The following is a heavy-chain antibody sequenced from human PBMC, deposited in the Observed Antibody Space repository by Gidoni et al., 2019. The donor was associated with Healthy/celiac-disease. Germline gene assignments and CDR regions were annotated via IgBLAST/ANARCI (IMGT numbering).Heavy chain of an antibody. D-gene: IGHD3-10*01. CDR3: ARGRVELLWFGEFQLDAFDI. CDR2: IAYDGSNK. V-gene: IGHV3-30-3*01. CDR1: GFTYSRSA. J-gene: IGHJ3*02. Sequence: QVQLVESGGGVVQPGRSLRLSCAASGFTYSRSAMHWVRQAPGKGLEWVAVIAYDGSNKYYADSVKCRFTISRDNSKNTLYLQMNSLRAEDTAVHYCARGRVELLWFGEFQLDAFDIWGQGTMVTVSS.